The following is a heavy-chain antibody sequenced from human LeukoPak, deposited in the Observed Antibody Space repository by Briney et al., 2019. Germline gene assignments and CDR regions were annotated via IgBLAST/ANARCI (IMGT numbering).Heavy chain of an antibody. CDR2: ISSNGGST. CDR3: ARDAVAGYKFFDS. D-gene: IGHD5-24*01. Sequence: GGSLRLSCSASGFTFSNYAMHWVRQAPGKGLEYVSAISSNGGSTYYADSVKGRFTISRDNAKNSLYLQMNSLRAEDTAVYYCARDAVAGYKFFDSWGQGTLVTVSS. V-gene: IGHV3-64*04. J-gene: IGHJ4*02. CDR1: GFTFSNYA.